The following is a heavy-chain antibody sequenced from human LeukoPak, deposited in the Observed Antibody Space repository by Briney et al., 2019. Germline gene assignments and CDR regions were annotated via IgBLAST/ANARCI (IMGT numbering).Heavy chain of an antibody. V-gene: IGHV4-39*02. J-gene: IGHJ5*02. Sequence: SETLSLTCTVSGDSISSSSYYWGWIRQPPGKGLEWIGSIYYSGSTYYNPSLKSRVTISVDTSKNQFSLKLSSVTAADTAVYYCARDLGADWFDPWGQGTLVTVSS. CDR3: ARDLGADWFDP. CDR1: GDSISSSSYY. CDR2: IYYSGST. D-gene: IGHD3-16*01.